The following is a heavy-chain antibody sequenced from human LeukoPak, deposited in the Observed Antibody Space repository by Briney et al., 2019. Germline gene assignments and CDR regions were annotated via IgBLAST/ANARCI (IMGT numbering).Heavy chain of an antibody. J-gene: IGHJ4*02. CDR3: ARAQIKVPAAPGTGYCSGGSCRSADY. Sequence: ASVKVSCKASGYTFTGYYMHWVRQAPGQGLEWMGWINPNSGGTNYAQKFQGRVTMTRDTSISTAYMELSRLRSDDTAVYYCARAQIKVPAAPGTGYCSGGSCRSADYWGQGTLVTVSS. D-gene: IGHD2-15*01. CDR1: GYTFTGYY. V-gene: IGHV1-2*02. CDR2: INPNSGGT.